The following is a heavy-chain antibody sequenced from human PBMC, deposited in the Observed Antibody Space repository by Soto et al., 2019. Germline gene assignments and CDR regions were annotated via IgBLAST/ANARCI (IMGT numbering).Heavy chain of an antibody. CDR3: ARTSWFGELSFDY. J-gene: IGHJ4*02. CDR2: ILNSGRA. Sequence: KPSETLSLTCAVYGGSVSGYYWNWIRQPPGKELEWIGYILNSGRAHYTPSLRSRLAISVDTSRNQFSLKLSSVTAADTAVYYCARTSWFGELSFDYWGLGTLVTVSS. D-gene: IGHD3-10*01. CDR1: GGSVSGYY. V-gene: IGHV4-34*09.